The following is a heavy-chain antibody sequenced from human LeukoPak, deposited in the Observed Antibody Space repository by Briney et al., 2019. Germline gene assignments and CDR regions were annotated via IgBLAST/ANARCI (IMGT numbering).Heavy chain of an antibody. Sequence: PSQTLSLTCTVSGYSISSGYYWGWIRQPPGKGLEWIGSIYHSGSTYYNPSLKSRVTISVDTSKNQFSLKLGSVTAADTAVYYCARFTSHCFDYWGQGTLVTVSS. CDR2: IYHSGST. J-gene: IGHJ4*02. CDR1: GYSISSGYY. CDR3: ARFTSHCFDY. V-gene: IGHV4-38-2*02. D-gene: IGHD2-2*01.